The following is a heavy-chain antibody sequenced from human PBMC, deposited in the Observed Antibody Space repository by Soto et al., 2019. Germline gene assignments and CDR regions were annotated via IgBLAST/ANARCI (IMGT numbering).Heavy chain of an antibody. J-gene: IGHJ5*02. CDR2: FDPEDGET. D-gene: IGHD3-16*01. CDR1: GYTLTELS. Sequence: ASVKVSCKVSGYTLTELSMHWVRQAPGKGLEWMGGFDPEDGETIYAQKFQGRVTMTEDTSTDTAYMELSSLRSEDTAVYYCATVYSSALGDWSDPWGQGTLVTVSS. CDR3: ATVYSSALGDWSDP. V-gene: IGHV1-24*01.